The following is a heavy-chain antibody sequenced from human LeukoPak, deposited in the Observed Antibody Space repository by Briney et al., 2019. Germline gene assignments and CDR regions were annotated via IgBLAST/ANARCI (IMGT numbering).Heavy chain of an antibody. D-gene: IGHD1-26*01. CDR3: ARSGSYYSSPRPHQFDY. CDR2: ISYDGSNK. J-gene: IGHJ4*02. CDR1: GFTFSSYG. Sequence: PGGSLRLSCAASGFTFSSYGMHWVRQAPGKGLEWVAVISYDGSNKYYADSVKGRFTISRDNSKNTLYLQMNSLRAEDTAVYYCARSGSYYSSPRPHQFDYWGQGTLVTVSS. V-gene: IGHV3-30*03.